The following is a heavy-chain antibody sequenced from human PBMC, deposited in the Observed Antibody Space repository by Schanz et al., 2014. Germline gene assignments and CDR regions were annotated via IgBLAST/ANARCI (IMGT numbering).Heavy chain of an antibody. CDR2: VFPNGIT. V-gene: IGHV4-61*02. CDR1: GGSIRSGTYY. Sequence: QVQLQESGPGLVKPSQTLSLTCTVSGGSIRSGTYYWSWIRQPAGKALEWVGRVFPNGITNYNPSPKTPFTISLDTSKNQFSLPLTSRTAADTAVYYCARDTTWRLDLWGRGTLVTVSS. J-gene: IGHJ2*01. CDR3: ARDTTWRLDL. D-gene: IGHD1-1*01.